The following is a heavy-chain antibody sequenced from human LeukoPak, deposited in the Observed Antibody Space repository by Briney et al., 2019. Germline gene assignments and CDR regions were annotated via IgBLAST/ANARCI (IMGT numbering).Heavy chain of an antibody. CDR2: ISGGSTI. D-gene: IGHD1-26*01. V-gene: IGHV3-48*02. CDR1: GFTFSTYS. J-gene: IGHJ4*02. CDR3: ATSGSYRFDY. Sequence: PGGSLRLSCAASGFTFSTYSMNWVRQAPGKGLEWISYISGGSTIYYADSVKGRFTISRDNAKNSLYLQMNSLRDEDTAVYYCATSGSYRFDYWGQGTLVTVSS.